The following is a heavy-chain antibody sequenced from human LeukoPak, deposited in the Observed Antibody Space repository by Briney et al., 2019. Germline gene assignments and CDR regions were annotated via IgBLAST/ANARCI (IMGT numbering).Heavy chain of an antibody. D-gene: IGHD2-15*01. CDR1: GGSFSGYY. V-gene: IGHV4-34*01. J-gene: IGHJ5*01. CDR2: INHSGSP. Sequence: SETLSLTCALYGGSFSGYYWSWIRQPPGKGLEWIGEINHSGSPNYNPSLKSRVTISVDTSKNQFSLKLSSVTAADTAVYYCARDIAHCGSGICYNIRFDSWGQGTLVTVSS. CDR3: ARDIAHCGSGICYNIRFDS.